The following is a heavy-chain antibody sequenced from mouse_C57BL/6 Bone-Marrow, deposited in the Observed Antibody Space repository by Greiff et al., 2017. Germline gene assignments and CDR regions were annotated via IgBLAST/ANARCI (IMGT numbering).Heavy chain of an antibody. CDR1: GFTIKDYY. Sequence: EVQLQQSGAELVRPGASVKLSCTASGFTIKDYYMHWVKQRPEQGLEWIGRIDPGDGDTEYAPKFQGKATMTADTSSNTDYLQLSSLTSEDTAVXYCAAGGFHYWYFDVWGTGTTVTVSS. CDR3: AAGGFHYWYFDV. J-gene: IGHJ1*03. V-gene: IGHV14-1*01. CDR2: IDPGDGDT.